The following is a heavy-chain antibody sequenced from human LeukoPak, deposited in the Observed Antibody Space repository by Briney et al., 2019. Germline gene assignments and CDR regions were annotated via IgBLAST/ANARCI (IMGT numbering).Heavy chain of an antibody. CDR2: IKQDGSEK. J-gene: IGHJ4*02. CDR1: GFTFSSYW. Sequence: GGSLGLSCAASGFTFSSYWMSWVRQAPGKGLEWVANIKQDGSEKYYVDSVKGRFTISRDNAKNSLYLQMNSLRAEDTAVYYCARIGKIQLWLGDFDYWGQGTLVTVSS. V-gene: IGHV3-7*01. CDR3: ARIGKIQLWLGDFDY. D-gene: IGHD5-18*01.